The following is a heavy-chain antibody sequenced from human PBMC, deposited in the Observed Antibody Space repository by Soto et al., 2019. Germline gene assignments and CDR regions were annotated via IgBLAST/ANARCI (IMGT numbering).Heavy chain of an antibody. CDR2: IYYSGST. D-gene: IGHD3-3*01. J-gene: IGHJ6*03. CDR1: GGSISSYY. CDR3: GRGGWGTIFGGPYYYYMDV. V-gene: IGHV4-59*01. Sequence: PSETLSLTCTVSGGSISSYYWSWIRQPPGKGLEWIGYIYYSGSTNYNPSLKSRVTISVDTSKNQFSLRLSSVTAADTAVYYCGRGGWGTIFGGPYYYYMDVWGKGTTVTVSS.